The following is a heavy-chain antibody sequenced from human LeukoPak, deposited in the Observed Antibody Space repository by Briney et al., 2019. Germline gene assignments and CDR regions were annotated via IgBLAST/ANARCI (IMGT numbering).Heavy chain of an antibody. D-gene: IGHD2-15*01. CDR2: ISSSSSTI. CDR3: ARGGSWYSIDY. CDR1: EFTFSKYS. Sequence: GGSLRLSCAASEFTFSKYSMNWVRPAPGKGLDWLSYISSSSSTIYYADSVKGRFTISRDNAKNSLYLQMNSLRAEDTAVYYCARGGSWYSIDYWDQGTLVTVSS. V-gene: IGHV3-48*04. J-gene: IGHJ4*02.